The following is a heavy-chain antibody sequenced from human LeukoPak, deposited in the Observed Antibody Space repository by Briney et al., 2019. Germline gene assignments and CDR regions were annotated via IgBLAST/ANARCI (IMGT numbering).Heavy chain of an antibody. J-gene: IGHJ3*02. CDR3: ARVVYSGGYSQGFDI. V-gene: IGHV3-66*01. CDR2: IYSGGST. Sequence: GGSLRLSCAASGLTVSGNFMSWVRQAPGKGPEWASVIYSGGSTYYADSVKGRFTISRDNSKNTLYLLMNSLRAEDTAVYYCARVVYSGGYSQGFDIWGQGTMVTVSS. CDR1: GLTVSGNF. D-gene: IGHD3-22*01.